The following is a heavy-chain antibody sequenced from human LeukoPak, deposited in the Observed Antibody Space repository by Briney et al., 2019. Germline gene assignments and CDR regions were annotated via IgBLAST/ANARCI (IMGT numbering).Heavy chain of an antibody. Sequence: GASVKVSCKASGGTFSSYAISWVRQAPGQGLEWMGGIIAIFGTANYAQKFQGRVTITADKSTSTAYMELSSPRSEDTAVYYCARESSGYCSGGSCDWFDPWGQGTLVTVSS. D-gene: IGHD2-15*01. CDR1: GGTFSSYA. CDR3: ARESSGYCSGGSCDWFDP. CDR2: IIAIFGTA. V-gene: IGHV1-69*06. J-gene: IGHJ5*02.